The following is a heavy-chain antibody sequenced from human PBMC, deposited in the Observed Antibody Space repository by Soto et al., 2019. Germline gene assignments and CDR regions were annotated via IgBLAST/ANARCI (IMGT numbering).Heavy chain of an antibody. J-gene: IGHJ6*03. V-gene: IGHV3-7*01. CDR3: ARRGYSYGYYYYYMDV. CDR1: GFTCSSYW. CDR2: IKQDGSEK. Sequence: GGSLRLSSASSGFTCSSYWMSWVRQATGKGLEWVANIKQDGSEKYYVDSVKGRFTISRDNAKNSLYLQMNSLRAEDTAVYYCARRGYSYGYYYYYMDVWGKGTTVTVSS. D-gene: IGHD5-18*01.